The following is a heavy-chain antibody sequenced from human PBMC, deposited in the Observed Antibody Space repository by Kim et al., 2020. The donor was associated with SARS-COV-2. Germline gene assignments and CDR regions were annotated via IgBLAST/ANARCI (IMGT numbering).Heavy chain of an antibody. J-gene: IGHJ6*02. Sequence: GGSLRLSCAASGFTFSSYAMHWVRQAPGKGLEWVALISYDGRNKYYADSVKGRFTISRDNSKNTLYLQMNSLRVEDTAVCYCAGGNWGMDVWGQGTTVTV. CDR3: AGGNWGMDV. CDR2: ISYDGRNK. V-gene: IGHV3-30*04. CDR1: GFTFSSYA. D-gene: IGHD3-16*01.